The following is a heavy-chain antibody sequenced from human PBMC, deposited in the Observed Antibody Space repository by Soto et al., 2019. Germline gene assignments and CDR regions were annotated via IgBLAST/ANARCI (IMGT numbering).Heavy chain of an antibody. CDR1: GGSISSYY. J-gene: IGHJ4*02. CDR3: AREGSVSSYYDFWSGPSGFDY. Sequence: SETLSLTCTVSGGSISSYYWSWIRQPPGRGLGWIGYIYYSGSTNYNPSLKSRVTISVDTSKNQFSLKLSSVTAADTAVYYCAREGSVSSYYDFWSGPSGFDYWGQGTLVTVSS. V-gene: IGHV4-59*01. D-gene: IGHD3-3*01. CDR2: IYYSGST.